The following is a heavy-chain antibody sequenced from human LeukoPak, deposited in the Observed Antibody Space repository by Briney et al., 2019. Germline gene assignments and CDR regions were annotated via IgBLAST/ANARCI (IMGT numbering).Heavy chain of an antibody. D-gene: IGHD5-12*01. CDR2: ISGSGGST. CDR3: ARVPTLSKGGYSGYDMYYFDY. J-gene: IGHJ4*02. V-gene: IGHV3-23*01. Sequence: GGSLRLSCAASGFTFSSYAMSWVRQAPGKGLEWVSAISGSGGSTYYADSVKGRFTISRDNSKNTLYLQMNSLRAEDTAVYYCARVPTLSKGGYSGYDMYYFDYWGQGTLVTVSS. CDR1: GFTFSSYA.